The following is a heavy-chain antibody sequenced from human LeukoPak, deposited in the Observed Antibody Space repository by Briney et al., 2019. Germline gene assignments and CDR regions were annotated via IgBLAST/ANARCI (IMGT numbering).Heavy chain of an antibody. Sequence: AASVKVSCKASGHTFTSYYMHWVRQAPGQGLEWMGIINPSGGSTSYAQKFQGRVTMTRDTSTSTVYMELSSLRSEDTAVYYCAANYYDSSGYLYGMDVWGQGTTVTVSS. V-gene: IGHV1-46*01. J-gene: IGHJ6*02. CDR2: INPSGGST. CDR1: GHTFTSYY. D-gene: IGHD3-22*01. CDR3: AANYYDSSGYLYGMDV.